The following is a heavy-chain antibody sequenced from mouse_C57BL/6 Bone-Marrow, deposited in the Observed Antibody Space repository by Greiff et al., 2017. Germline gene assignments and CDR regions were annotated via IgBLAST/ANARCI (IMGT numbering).Heavy chain of an antibody. V-gene: IGHV3-8*01. Sequence: EVQGVESGPGLAKPSQTLSLTCSVTGYSITSDYWNWIRKFPGNKLEYMGYISYSGSTYYNPSLKSRISITRDTSKNQYYLQLNSVTTEDTATYYCARAYYYGSSPFDVWGTGTTVTVSS. CDR3: ARAYYYGSSPFDV. J-gene: IGHJ1*03. D-gene: IGHD1-1*01. CDR1: GYSITSDY. CDR2: ISYSGST.